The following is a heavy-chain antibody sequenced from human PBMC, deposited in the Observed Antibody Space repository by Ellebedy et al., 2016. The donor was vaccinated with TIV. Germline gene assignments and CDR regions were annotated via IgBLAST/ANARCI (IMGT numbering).Heavy chain of an antibody. V-gene: IGHV5-51*01. J-gene: IGHJ6*02. CDR1: GYSFTSYW. D-gene: IGHD2-15*01. Sequence: ASVKVSCKGSGYSFTSYWIGWVRQMPGKGLEWMGIIYPGDSDTRYSPSFQGQVTISADKSISTAYLQWSSLKASDTAMYYCARRGVVPPGGYYYYYGMDVWGQGTTVTVSS. CDR2: IYPGDSDT. CDR3: ARRGVVPPGGYYYYYGMDV.